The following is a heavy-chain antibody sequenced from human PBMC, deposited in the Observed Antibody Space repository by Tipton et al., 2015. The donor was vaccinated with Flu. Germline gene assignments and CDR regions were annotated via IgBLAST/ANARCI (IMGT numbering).Heavy chain of an antibody. CDR1: GGSISSSNW. Sequence: SLRLSCAVSGGSISSSNWWSWVRQPPGKGLEWIGEIYHSGGTNYNPSLKSRVTISVDKSKNQFSLKLSSVTAADTAVYYCARVASSWYRGWFDPWGQGTLVPVSS. D-gene: IGHD6-13*01. J-gene: IGHJ5*02. V-gene: IGHV4-4*02. CDR2: IYHSGGT. CDR3: ARVASSWYRGWFDP.